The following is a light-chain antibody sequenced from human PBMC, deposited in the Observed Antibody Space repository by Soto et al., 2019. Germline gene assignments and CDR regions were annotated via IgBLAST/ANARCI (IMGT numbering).Light chain of an antibody. V-gene: IGKV3-20*01. Sequence: EIVLRQSPGTLSLSPGERGTLSCRASQSVSSSYLAWYQQKPGQAPRLLIYGASNRATGIPDRFSGSGSGTDFTLTISRLEPEDFAVYYCQQYGSSPWTFGQGTKVDIK. J-gene: IGKJ1*01. CDR1: QSVSSSY. CDR2: GAS. CDR3: QQYGSSPWT.